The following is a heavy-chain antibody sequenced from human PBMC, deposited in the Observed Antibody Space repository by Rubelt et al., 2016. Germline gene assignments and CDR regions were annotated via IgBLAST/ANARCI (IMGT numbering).Heavy chain of an antibody. J-gene: IGHJ4*02. D-gene: IGHD6-19*01. CDR3: ARGPNSDGWLSFDY. CDR2: IHRSGRT. CDR1: GGPISSGNW. Sequence: QVQLQESGPGLVKPSGTLSLTCAVSGGPISSGNWWSWVRQPPGKGLEWIGEIHRSGRTNYNPSLKSRVTLSVDKSKNQFARSRGCATGAATAGYYCARGPNSDGWLSFDYWGQGTLVTVSS. V-gene: IGHV4-4*02.